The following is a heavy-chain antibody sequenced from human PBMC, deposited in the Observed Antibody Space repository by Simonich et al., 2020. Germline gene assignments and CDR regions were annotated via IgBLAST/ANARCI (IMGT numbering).Heavy chain of an antibody. J-gene: IGHJ6*02. CDR3: ARVPGIYYYYGMDV. Sequence: GAEVKKPGASVKVSCKASGYTFTGYYKHWVRQAPGQGLEWMGRINPNSCGTNYAQKFQGRVTMTRDTSISTAYMELSRLRSDDTAVYYCARVPGIYYYYGMDVWGQGTTVTVSS. CDR1: GYTFTGYY. CDR2: INPNSCGT. V-gene: IGHV1-2*06. D-gene: IGHD3-10*01.